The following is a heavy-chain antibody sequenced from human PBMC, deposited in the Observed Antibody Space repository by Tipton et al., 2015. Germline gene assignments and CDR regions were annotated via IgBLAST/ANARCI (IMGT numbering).Heavy chain of an antibody. CDR1: GGSISSSSYY. J-gene: IGHJ4*02. V-gene: IGHV4-39*01. CDR3: ARKPVVRGAYYYFDY. CDR2: IHYGGNT. Sequence: TLSLTCTVSGGSISSSSYYWGWIRQPPGMGLEWIASIHYGGNTHYNPSLMSRVTISVDTSKNQFSLTLNSVTAAGTAFYYCARKPVVRGAYYYFDYWGQGTLVTVSS. D-gene: IGHD3-10*01.